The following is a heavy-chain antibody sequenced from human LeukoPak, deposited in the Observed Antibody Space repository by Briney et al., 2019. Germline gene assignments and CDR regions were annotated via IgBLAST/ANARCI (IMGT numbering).Heavy chain of an antibody. Sequence: GGSLRLSCAASGFIFSSDEMTWVRQAPGKGLESVSFISSSADTILYADSVKGRFTISRDNGKNALYLQMNSLRAEDTAVYYCARDPLWELLDYWGQGTLVTVSS. CDR3: ARDPLWELLDY. CDR1: GFIFSSDE. CDR2: ISSSADTI. J-gene: IGHJ4*02. D-gene: IGHD1-26*01. V-gene: IGHV3-48*03.